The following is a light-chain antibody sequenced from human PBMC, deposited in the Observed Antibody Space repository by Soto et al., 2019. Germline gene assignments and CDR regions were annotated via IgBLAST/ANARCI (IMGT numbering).Light chain of an antibody. CDR3: QQANSFPFT. V-gene: IGKV1-5*01. Sequence: DIQMTQSPSTLSASAGDTVTITCRASQSISTFLAWYQQKPGKAPKLLIFDASSLKSGVPSRFSGSGSGTEFTLTISSLQPDDFATYYCQQANSFPFTFGPGTKVDIK. J-gene: IGKJ3*01. CDR1: QSISTF. CDR2: DAS.